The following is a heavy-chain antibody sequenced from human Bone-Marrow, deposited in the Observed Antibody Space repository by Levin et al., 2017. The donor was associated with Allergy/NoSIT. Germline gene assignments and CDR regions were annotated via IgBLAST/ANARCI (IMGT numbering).Heavy chain of an antibody. Sequence: SQTLSLTCTVSGGSISSSYWNWIRPPPGKGLEWIGYIYHSGSTNYNPSLKSRVTISVDTSKTQYSLRLSSVTAADTALYYCARGIGYGHEFDYWGQGTLVTVSS. J-gene: IGHJ4*02. CDR3: ARGIGYGHEFDY. CDR1: GGSISSSY. V-gene: IGHV4-59*01. CDR2: IYHSGST. D-gene: IGHD5-18*01.